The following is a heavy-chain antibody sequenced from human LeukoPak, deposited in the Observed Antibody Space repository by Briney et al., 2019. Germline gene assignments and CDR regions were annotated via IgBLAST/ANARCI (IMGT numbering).Heavy chain of an antibody. V-gene: IGHV1-69*01. J-gene: IGHJ4*02. CDR3: ASSLRADWLFPPVV. CDR2: IIPIFGTA. CDR1: GGTFSSYA. Sequence: ASVKVSCKASGGTFSSYAISWVRQAPGQELEWMGGIIPIFGTANYAQKFQGRVTITADESTSTAYMELSSLRSEDTAVYYCASSLRADWLFPPVVWGQGTLVTVSS. D-gene: IGHD3-9*01.